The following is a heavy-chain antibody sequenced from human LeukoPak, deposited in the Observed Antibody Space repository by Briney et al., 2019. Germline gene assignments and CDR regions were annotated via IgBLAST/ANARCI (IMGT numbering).Heavy chain of an antibody. Sequence: SETLSLTCTVSGGSISSYYWSWIRQPPGKGLEWIGYIYYSGSTNYNPSLKSRVTISVDTSKNQFSLRLSSVTAADTAVYYCAREADYVWGSYRAAAFDIWGQGTMATVSS. V-gene: IGHV4-59*01. CDR2: IYYSGST. D-gene: IGHD3-16*02. CDR1: GGSISSYY. CDR3: AREADYVWGSYRAAAFDI. J-gene: IGHJ3*02.